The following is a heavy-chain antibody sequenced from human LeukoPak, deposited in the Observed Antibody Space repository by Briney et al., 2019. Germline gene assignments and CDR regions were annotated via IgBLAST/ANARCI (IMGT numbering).Heavy chain of an antibody. Sequence: ASVKVSCKVSGYTLTELSMHWVRQAPGKGLAWMGGFDPEDGETIYAQKFQGRVTMTEDTSTDTAYMELSSLRSEDTAVYYCATSVVPAAMSAFDIWGQGTMVTVSS. CDR2: FDPEDGET. CDR1: GYTLTELS. J-gene: IGHJ3*02. V-gene: IGHV1-24*01. D-gene: IGHD2-2*01. CDR3: ATSVVPAAMSAFDI.